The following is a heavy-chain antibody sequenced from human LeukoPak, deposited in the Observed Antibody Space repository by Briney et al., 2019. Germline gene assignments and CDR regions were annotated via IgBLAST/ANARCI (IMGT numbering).Heavy chain of an antibody. J-gene: IGHJ4*02. CDR2: INHSGST. CDR3: ARGSRYYGSGSYPIKGRCYFDN. V-gene: IGHV4-34*01. CDR1: GGSFSGYY. D-gene: IGHD3-10*01. Sequence: PSETLSLTCAVYGGSFSGYYWSWIRQPPGKGLEWIGEINHSGSTNYNPSLKRRVTISVDTSKNQFSLRLSSVCAADTAVYYCARGSRYYGSGSYPIKGRCYFDNWGERTLVTVSS.